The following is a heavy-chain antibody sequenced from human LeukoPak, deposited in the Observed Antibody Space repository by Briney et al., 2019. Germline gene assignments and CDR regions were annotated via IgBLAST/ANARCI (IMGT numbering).Heavy chain of an antibody. V-gene: IGHV3-53*01. CDR2: IYSGGST. J-gene: IGHJ4*02. CDR3: ARDQFGIAAAGITDY. CDR1: GFTFSIYS. D-gene: IGHD6-13*01. Sequence: GGSLRLSCAASGFTFSIYSMSWVRQAPGKGLEWVSVIYSGGSTYYADSVKGRFTISRDNSKNTLYLQMNSLRAEDTAVYYCARDQFGIAAAGITDYWGQGTLVTVSS.